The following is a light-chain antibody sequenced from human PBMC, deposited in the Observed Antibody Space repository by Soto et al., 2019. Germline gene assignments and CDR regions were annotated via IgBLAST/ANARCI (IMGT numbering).Light chain of an antibody. CDR2: YDS. CDR1: NIGSKS. CDR3: QVWDSSSDHPV. Sequence: SYELTQPPSVSVAPGKTARITCGCNNIGSKSVHWYQQKPGQAPVLVIYYDSDRPSGIPERFSGSNSGNTATLTISRVEAGDEADYYCQVWDSSSDHPVFGGGTKLTVL. V-gene: IGLV3-21*04. J-gene: IGLJ2*01.